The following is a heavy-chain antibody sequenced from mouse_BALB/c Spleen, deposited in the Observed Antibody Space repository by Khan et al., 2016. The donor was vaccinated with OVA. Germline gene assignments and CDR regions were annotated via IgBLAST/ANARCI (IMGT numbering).Heavy chain of an antibody. CDR2: IWSGGST. Sequence: QVQLKQSGPGLVQPSQSQSITCTVSGFSLSTYGVHWVRQSPGKGLEWVGVIWSGGSTDYNAAFISRLSISKDNSKSQVFFKMNSLQVNDTAIYYCARNYDYDEGLAYWGQGTLVTVSA. CDR3: ARNYDYDEGLAY. V-gene: IGHV2-2*02. D-gene: IGHD2-4*01. CDR1: GFSLSTYG. J-gene: IGHJ3*01.